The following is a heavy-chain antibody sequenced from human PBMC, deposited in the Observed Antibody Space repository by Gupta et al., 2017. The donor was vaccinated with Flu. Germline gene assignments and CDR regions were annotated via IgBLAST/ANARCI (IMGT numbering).Heavy chain of an antibody. CDR2: IIPILGIA. CDR3: ARETRWTP. D-gene: IGHD3-16*01. CDR1: GGTFSSYT. J-gene: IGHJ5*02. V-gene: IGHV1-69*08. Sequence: QVQLVQSGAEVKKPGSSVKVSCKASGGTFSSYTISWVRQAPGQGFEWRGRIIPILGIANYAQKFQGRVTINAEKSTSTAYMGLSSLRSEDTAVDYCARETRWTPWGQGTLVTVSS.